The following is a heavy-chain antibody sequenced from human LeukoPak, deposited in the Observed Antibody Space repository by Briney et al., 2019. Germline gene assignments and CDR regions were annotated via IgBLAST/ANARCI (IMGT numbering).Heavy chain of an antibody. CDR1: GFTFSSYG. CDR3: ARARGYCSGGSCRPDY. CDR2: ISGAGVTI. V-gene: IGHV3-21*06. J-gene: IGHJ4*02. Sequence: GGSLRLSCVASGFTFSSYGMNWVRQAPGKGLEWVSAISGAGVTIFYADSVKGRFTISRDNAKNSLYLQMNSLRAEDTAVYYCARARGYCSGGSCRPDYWGQGTLVTVSS. D-gene: IGHD2-15*01.